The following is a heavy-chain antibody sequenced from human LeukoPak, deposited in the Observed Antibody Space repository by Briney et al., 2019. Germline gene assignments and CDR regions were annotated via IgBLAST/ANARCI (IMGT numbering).Heavy chain of an antibody. Sequence: SETLSLTCTVSGGSISSYYWSWIRQPPGKGLEWIGYIYYSGSTNYNPSLKGRVTISVDTSKNQFSLKLSSVTAADTAVYYCARVYYSRSYDYWYFDLWGRGTLVTVSS. CDR1: GGSISSYY. CDR2: IYYSGST. J-gene: IGHJ2*01. D-gene: IGHD6-13*01. CDR3: ARVYYSRSYDYWYFDL. V-gene: IGHV4-59*01.